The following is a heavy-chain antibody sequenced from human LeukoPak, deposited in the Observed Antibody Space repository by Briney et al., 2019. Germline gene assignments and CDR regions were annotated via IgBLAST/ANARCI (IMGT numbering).Heavy chain of an antibody. J-gene: IGHJ4*02. Sequence: VASVKVSCKASGYTFTSYDIIWVRHAPGQGREWMCWISAYNDNTNYAQKLQGRVTMTTDSSTSTVYMELRSLRSDDTAVYYCARSTVVTRYGDYWGQGTLVTVSS. CDR2: ISAYNDNT. D-gene: IGHD4-23*01. V-gene: IGHV1-18*01. CDR1: GYTFTSYD. CDR3: ARSTVVTRYGDY.